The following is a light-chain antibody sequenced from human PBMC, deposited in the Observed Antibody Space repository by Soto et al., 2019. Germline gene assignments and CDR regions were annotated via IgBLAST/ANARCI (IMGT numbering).Light chain of an antibody. V-gene: IGLV2-14*03. Sequence: QSVLTQPASVSGSPGQSIAISCTGTSSDVGGYNYVSWYQQHPGKAPKLMIYDVTSRPSGVSDRFSGSKSGTTASLTISGLQAEDEADYYCCSYTSSNIYVFGPGTKVTVL. J-gene: IGLJ1*01. CDR1: SSDVGGYNY. CDR3: CSYTSSNIYV. CDR2: DVT.